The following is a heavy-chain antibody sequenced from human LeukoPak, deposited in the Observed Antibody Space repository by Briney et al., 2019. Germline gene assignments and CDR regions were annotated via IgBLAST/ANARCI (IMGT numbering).Heavy chain of an antibody. Sequence: ASVKVSCKASGYTFTSYGISWVRQAPGQGLEWMGWISTYNGNTNYAQKLQGRVTMTTDTSTSTAYMELRSLRSDDTAVYYCARERWEPSKKDYWGQGTLVTVSS. V-gene: IGHV1-18*01. CDR3: ARERWEPSKKDY. CDR2: ISTYNGNT. D-gene: IGHD1-26*01. CDR1: GYTFTSYG. J-gene: IGHJ4*02.